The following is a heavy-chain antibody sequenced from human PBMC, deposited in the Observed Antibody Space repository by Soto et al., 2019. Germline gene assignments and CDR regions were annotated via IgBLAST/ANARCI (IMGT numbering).Heavy chain of an antibody. CDR2: IYATGTT. CDR3: VRDGTKTLRDCFDP. V-gene: IGHV4-4*07. J-gene: IGHJ5*02. CDR1: GGCSSVFY. Sequence: SEAVSVTRTVSGGCSSVFYWSWIRKSAGKGLEWIGRIYATGTTDYNPSLKSRVMMSVDTSKKQFSLKLRSVTAADTAVYYCVRDGTKTLRDCFDPWGQGISVTVSS. D-gene: IGHD1-1*01.